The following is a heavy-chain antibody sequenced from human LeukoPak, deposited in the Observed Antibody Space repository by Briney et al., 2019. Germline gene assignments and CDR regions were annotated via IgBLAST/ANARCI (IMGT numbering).Heavy chain of an antibody. D-gene: IGHD3-9*01. CDR1: RFSFSSYW. J-gene: IGHJ4*02. V-gene: IGHV3-7*01. Sequence: GGSLRLSCAASRFSFSSYWMSWVRQAPGKGLEWVANIKQDGSEKYYVDSVKGRFTISRDNAKNSLYLQMNSLRAEDTAVYYCARSVDFDWLFFGYWGQGTLVTVSS. CDR3: ARSVDFDWLFFGY. CDR2: IKQDGSEK.